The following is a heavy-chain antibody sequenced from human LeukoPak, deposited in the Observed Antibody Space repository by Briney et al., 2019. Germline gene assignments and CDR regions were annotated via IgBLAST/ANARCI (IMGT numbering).Heavy chain of an antibody. CDR3: AKGVSTSYDSWSGYCAFDI. CDR1: ELTLSNYV. D-gene: IGHD3-3*01. Sequence: GGSLRLSCTASELTLSNYVMRWVRQAPGKGLEWVSGVSESGDSTYYADPVTGRVTISRDSSKNTLFLHMNSLRVEDTAVYFCAKGVSTSYDSWSGYCAFDIWGQGTMVTVSS. CDR2: VSESGDST. J-gene: IGHJ3*02. V-gene: IGHV3-23*01.